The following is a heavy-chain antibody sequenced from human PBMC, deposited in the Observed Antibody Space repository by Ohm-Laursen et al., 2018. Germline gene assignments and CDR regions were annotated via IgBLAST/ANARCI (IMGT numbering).Heavy chain of an antibody. J-gene: IGHJ6*02. V-gene: IGHV4-59*01. D-gene: IGHD2-2*01. CDR3: ARDLIAYCPTTSCDNFGMDV. CDR2: INHSGST. Sequence: SDTLSLTCTVSGASINPYYWSWIRQPPGKGLEWIGYINHSGSTNYNPSLKSRLTISVDTSKNQFSLKLTSVTAADTAVYYCARDLIAYCPTTSCDNFGMDVWGQGTTVTVSS. CDR1: GASINPYY.